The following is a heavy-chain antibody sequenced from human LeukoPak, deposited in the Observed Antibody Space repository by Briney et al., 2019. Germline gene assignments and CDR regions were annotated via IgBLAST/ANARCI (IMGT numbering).Heavy chain of an antibody. CDR1: GGSISNYY. V-gene: IGHV4-59*01. D-gene: IGHD3-10*01. CDR3: ARASYSGSGKLPFDY. J-gene: IGHJ4*02. CDR2: IYYSGST. Sequence: SETLSLTCTVSGGSISNYYWSWIRQPPGQGLEWIGYIYYSGSTNYNPSLKSRVTISVDTSKNQFSLKLSSVTAADTAVYYCARASYSGSGKLPFDYWGQGTLVTVSS.